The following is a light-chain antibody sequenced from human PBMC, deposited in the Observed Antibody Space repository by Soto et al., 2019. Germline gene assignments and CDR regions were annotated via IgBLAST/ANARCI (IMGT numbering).Light chain of an antibody. V-gene: IGKV1-5*01. Sequence: DIQMTQSPPTLSASVGERVTITCRASQSISDWLAWYQQKPGKAPKLLIYAASTLESRVPSRFSGTGSGTEFTLTISGLQTDDFATYYCQHYKTSSPAFGQGTEVEMK. J-gene: IGKJ1*01. CDR3: QHYKTSSPA. CDR2: AAS. CDR1: QSISDW.